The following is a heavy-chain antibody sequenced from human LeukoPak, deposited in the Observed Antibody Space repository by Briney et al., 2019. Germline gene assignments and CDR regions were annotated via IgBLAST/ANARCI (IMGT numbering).Heavy chain of an antibody. CDR1: GYTFTGYD. V-gene: IGHV1-8*01. D-gene: IGHD6-13*01. J-gene: IGHJ6*02. Sequence: RASVKVSCKASGYTFTGYDINWVRQATGQGLEWMGWMNPNSGNTGYAQKFQGRVTMTRNTSISTAYMELSSLRSEDTAVYYCARGAYSSSWYPYYYYYYGMDVWGQGTTVTVSS. CDR3: ARGAYSSSWYPYYYYYYGMDV. CDR2: MNPNSGNT.